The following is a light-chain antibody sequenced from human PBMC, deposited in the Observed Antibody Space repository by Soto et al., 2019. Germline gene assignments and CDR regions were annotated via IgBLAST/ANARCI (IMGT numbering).Light chain of an antibody. V-gene: IGLV1-47*02. CDR3: AAWDASLSGHV. Sequence: QSVLTQSPSASGTPGQRVTISCYGSSSNIGSYPVYWYQQLPGTAPKLLINSDDQRPSGVPDRFSASKSGTSASLAISGLRSEDEADYYCAAWDASLSGHVFGAGTKVTV. CDR1: SSNIGSYP. J-gene: IGLJ1*01. CDR2: SDD.